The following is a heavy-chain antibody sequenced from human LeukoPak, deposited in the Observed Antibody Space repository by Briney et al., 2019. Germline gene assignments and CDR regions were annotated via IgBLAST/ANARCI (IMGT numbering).Heavy chain of an antibody. CDR2: ISGSGDTT. V-gene: IGHV3-23*01. CDR3: ARKGVEMATILDY. CDR1: GFTFSSYA. Sequence: GGSLRLSCAASGFTFSSYAMTWVRQAPGKGLEWVSVISGSGDTTYYADSVKGRFTISRDNSKNTLYLQMNSLRAEDTAVYFCARKGVEMATILDYWGQGTLVTVSS. D-gene: IGHD5-24*01. J-gene: IGHJ4*02.